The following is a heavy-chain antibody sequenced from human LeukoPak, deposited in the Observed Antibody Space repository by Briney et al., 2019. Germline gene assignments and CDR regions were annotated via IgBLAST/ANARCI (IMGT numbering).Heavy chain of an antibody. D-gene: IGHD3-22*01. V-gene: IGHV3-23*01. J-gene: IGHJ4*02. CDR1: GFTFSSYA. CDR2: ISGSGGST. Sequence: PGGSLRLSCAASGFTFSSYAMSWVRQAPGKGLEWLSAISGSGGSTYYADSVKGRFTISRDNSKNTLYLQMNSLRAEDTAVYYCAKDHGVGHWDYYDSSVYSELWGQGTLVTVSS. CDR3: AKDHGVGHWDYYDSSVYSEL.